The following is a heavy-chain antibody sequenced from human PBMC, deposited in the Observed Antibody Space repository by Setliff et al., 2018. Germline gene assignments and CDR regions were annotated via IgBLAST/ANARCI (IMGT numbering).Heavy chain of an antibody. J-gene: IGHJ6*03. V-gene: IGHV1-69*10. CDR1: GGTFSSYA. CDR3: AREGVDTRSSTDYRYYMDV. D-gene: IGHD5-18*01. CDR2: IIPILGIA. Sequence: SVKVSCKASGGTFSSYAISWVRQAPGQGLEWMGGIIPILGIANYAQKFQGRVTITTDESTSTAYMELSSLRSEDTAVYYCAREGVDTRSSTDYRYYMDVWGKGTTVTVSS.